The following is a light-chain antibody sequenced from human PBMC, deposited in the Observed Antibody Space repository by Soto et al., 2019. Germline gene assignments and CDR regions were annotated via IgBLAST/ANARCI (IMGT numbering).Light chain of an antibody. CDR3: YSTDSSGNRV. J-gene: IGLJ2*01. CDR1: ALPKKY. CDR2: EDS. V-gene: IGLV3-10*01. Sequence: SYALTQPPSVSVSPGQTARITCSGAALPKKYAYWYQQKSGQAPVLVIYEDSKRPSGIPERFSGSSSGTMATLTISGAQVEDEADYYCYSTDSSGNRVFGGGTKVTVL.